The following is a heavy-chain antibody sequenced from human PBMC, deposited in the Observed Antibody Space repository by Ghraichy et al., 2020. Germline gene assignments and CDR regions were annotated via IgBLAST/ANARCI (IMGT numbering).Heavy chain of an antibody. V-gene: IGHV4-39*01. CDR3: ASGYYYDSSGYQYFYGIDV. D-gene: IGHD3-22*01. Sequence: SETLSLTCAVSGGSISSSSYYWGWIRQPPGKGLEWIGSIYYSGSTYYNPSLKSRVTISVDTSKNQFSLKLSSVTAADTAVYYCASGYYYDSSGYQYFYGIDVWGKGTPSTVSS. CDR2: IYYSGST. CDR1: GGSISSSSYY. J-gene: IGHJ6*04.